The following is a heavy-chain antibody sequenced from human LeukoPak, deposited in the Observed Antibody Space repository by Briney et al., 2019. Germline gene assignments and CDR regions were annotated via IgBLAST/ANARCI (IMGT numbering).Heavy chain of an antibody. CDR1: GGSISSGSYY. D-gene: IGHD3-10*01. V-gene: IGHV4-61*02. J-gene: IGHJ4*02. CDR2: IYTSGST. CDR3: ARATPESWGGDY. Sequence: PSQTLSLTCTVSGGSISSGSYYWSWIRQPAGKGLEWIGRIYTSGSTNYNPSLKSRVTISVDTSKNQFSLKLSSVTAADTAVYYCARATPESWGGDYWGQGTLVTVSS.